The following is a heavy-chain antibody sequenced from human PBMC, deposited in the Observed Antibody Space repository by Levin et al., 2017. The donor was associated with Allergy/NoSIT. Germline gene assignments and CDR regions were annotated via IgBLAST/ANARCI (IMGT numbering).Heavy chain of an antibody. CDR2: IYYSGST. Sequence: SETLSLTCTVSGGSISSGGYYWSWIRQHPGTGLEWIGYIYYSGSTYYNPSLKSRVTISVDTSKNQFSLKLSSVTAADTAVYYCAREWGFELGGAFDIWGQGTMVTVSS. V-gene: IGHV4-31*03. D-gene: IGHD3/OR15-3a*01. CDR1: GGSISSGGYY. CDR3: AREWGFELGGAFDI. J-gene: IGHJ3*02.